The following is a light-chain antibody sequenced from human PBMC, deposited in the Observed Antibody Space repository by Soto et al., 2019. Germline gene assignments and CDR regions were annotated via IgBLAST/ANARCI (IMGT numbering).Light chain of an antibody. J-gene: IGLJ2*01. V-gene: IGLV2-8*01. CDR3: SSYAGVNTV. Sequence: QSALTQPPSASGSPGQSVTISCTGTSSDAGGYKYVSWYQQHPGKAPKLMIYEVSKRPSGVPDRFSGSKSGNTASLTVSGLQAVDEADYYCSSYAGVNTVFGGGTKVTVL. CDR2: EVS. CDR1: SSDAGGYKY.